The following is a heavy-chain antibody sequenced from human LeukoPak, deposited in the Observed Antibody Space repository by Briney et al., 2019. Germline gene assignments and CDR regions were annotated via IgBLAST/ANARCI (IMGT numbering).Heavy chain of an antibody. CDR2: IYYSGST. Sequence: PSETLSLTCTVSGGSISSYYWSWIRQPPGKGLEWIGYIYYSGSTYYNPSLKSRVTISVDTSKNQFSLKLSSVTAADTAVYYCARISGYEFDYWGQGTLVTVSS. D-gene: IGHD5-12*01. CDR3: ARISGYEFDY. J-gene: IGHJ4*02. V-gene: IGHV4-59*12. CDR1: GGSISSYY.